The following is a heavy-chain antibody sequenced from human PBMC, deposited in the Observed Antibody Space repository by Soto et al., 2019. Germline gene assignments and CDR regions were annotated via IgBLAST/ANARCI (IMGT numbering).Heavy chain of an antibody. J-gene: IGHJ3*02. CDR3: VTYNWNDGAFDI. Sequence: GGSLRLSCAASGFTFSSYDMHWVRQATGKGLEWVSAIGTAGDTYYPGSVKGRFTISRENAKNSLYLQMNSLRAGDTAVYYCVTYNWNDGAFDIWGQGTMVTVSS. D-gene: IGHD1-20*01. CDR2: IGTAGDT. V-gene: IGHV3-13*01. CDR1: GFTFSSYD.